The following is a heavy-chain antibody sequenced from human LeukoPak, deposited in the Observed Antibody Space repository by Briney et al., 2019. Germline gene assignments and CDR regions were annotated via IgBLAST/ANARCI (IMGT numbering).Heavy chain of an antibody. V-gene: IGHV3-21*01. CDR2: ISSGSTYI. CDR1: GFTFSVYI. D-gene: IGHD2-2*01. J-gene: IGHJ6*02. Sequence: GGSLRLSCAASGFTFSVYIMSWVRQAPGKGLEWVSSISSGSTYIYDVDSLKDRFTISRDNAKNSLYLQMSSLRAEDTAVYYCARERTCSSASCPLDVWGQGTTVTVSS. CDR3: ARERTCSSASCPLDV.